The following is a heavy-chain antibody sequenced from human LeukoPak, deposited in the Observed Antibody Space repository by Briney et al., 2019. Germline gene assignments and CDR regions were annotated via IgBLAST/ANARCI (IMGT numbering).Heavy chain of an antibody. Sequence: GGSLRLSCAASGLTFSSHWMHWVRQAPGKGLVWVSRITNDGSSTTYADSVKGRFTISRDNAKNMLYLQVNSLRAEDTAVYYCARGEDGFWSGYVEHWGQGTLVTVSP. CDR2: ITNDGSST. V-gene: IGHV3-74*01. J-gene: IGHJ1*01. D-gene: IGHD3-3*01. CDR3: ARGEDGFWSGYVEH. CDR1: GLTFSSHW.